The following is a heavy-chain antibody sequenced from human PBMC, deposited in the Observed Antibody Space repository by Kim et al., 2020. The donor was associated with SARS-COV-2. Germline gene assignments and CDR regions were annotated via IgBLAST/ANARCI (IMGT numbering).Heavy chain of an antibody. D-gene: IGHD2-15*01. CDR3: ARDPKRYCSGGSCYSSAFDI. V-gene: IGHV4-34*01. J-gene: IGHJ3*02. Sequence: RVTISVDTSKNQFSLKLSSVTAADTAVYYCARDPKRYCSGGSCYSSAFDIWGQGTMVTVSS.